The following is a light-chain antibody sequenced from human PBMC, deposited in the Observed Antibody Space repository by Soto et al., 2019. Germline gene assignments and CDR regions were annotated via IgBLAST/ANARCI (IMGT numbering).Light chain of an antibody. J-gene: IGKJ5*01. Sequence: PSSLSASTGYRVTITCRASQGISSYLAWYQQKTGKATKIMIYAASTLQSGVKSMFSGSGSGTDFTLTIRCMQSEDVATYYCKPYYSYQITLGNWQRLELK. CDR1: QGISSY. CDR2: AAS. V-gene: IGKV1-8*01. CDR3: KPYYSYQIT.